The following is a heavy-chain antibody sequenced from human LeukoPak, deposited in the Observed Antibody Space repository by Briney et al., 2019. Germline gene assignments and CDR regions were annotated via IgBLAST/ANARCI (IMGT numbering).Heavy chain of an antibody. CDR1: GGSVSSGSYY. CDR2: IYYSGST. Sequence: PSETLSLTCTVSGGSVSSGSYYWSWIRQPPGKGLEWIGYIYYSGSTNYNPSLKSRVTISVDTSKNQFSLKLSSVTAADTALYYCARQYGYNSLDYWGQGTLVTVSS. V-gene: IGHV4-61*01. CDR3: ARQYGYNSLDY. J-gene: IGHJ4*02. D-gene: IGHD5-24*01.